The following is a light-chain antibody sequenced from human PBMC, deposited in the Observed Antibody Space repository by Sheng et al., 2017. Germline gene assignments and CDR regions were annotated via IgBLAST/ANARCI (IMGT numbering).Light chain of an antibody. Sequence: QSALTQPPSASGSPGQSVTISCTGTSSDVGNYNYVSWYQQHPGKAPKLMIYEVNQRPSGIPDRFSGFKSGNTASLTVSGLQAEDEADYFCSSYAGSKNYVIFGGGTKLTVL. CDR2: EVN. J-gene: IGLJ2*01. CDR1: SSDVGNYNY. V-gene: IGLV2-8*01. CDR3: SSYAGSKNYVI.